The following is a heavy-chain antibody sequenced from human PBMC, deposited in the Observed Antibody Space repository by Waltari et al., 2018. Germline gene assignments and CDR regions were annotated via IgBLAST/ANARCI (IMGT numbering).Heavy chain of an antibody. CDR1: GFTLSNYW. CDR3: ARDTGPRDYTDAFDI. Sequence: EVQLVESGGGLVQPGGSLRLSCAASGFTLSNYWMSWVRQVPGKGLDGLAIIKQYGSEKYYVDSVKGRFTISRDNAENSLYLQMNSLRAEDTALYFCARDTGPRDYTDAFDIWGQGTMVTVSS. J-gene: IGHJ3*02. D-gene: IGHD4-4*01. CDR2: IKQYGSEK. V-gene: IGHV3-7*01.